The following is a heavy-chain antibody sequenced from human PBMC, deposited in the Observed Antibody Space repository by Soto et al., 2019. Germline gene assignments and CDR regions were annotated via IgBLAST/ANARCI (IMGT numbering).Heavy chain of an antibody. J-gene: IGHJ4*02. V-gene: IGHV1-69*08. CDR3: ARDYGNYVYFDY. D-gene: IGHD4-17*01. CDR2: IIPILGIA. Sequence: QVQLVQSGAEVKTPGSSVKVSCKASGGTFSSYTISWVRQAPGQGLEWMGRIIPILGIANYAQKVQGIVTITADKSTSTAYMELSSLRSEDTAVYYCARDYGNYVYFDYWGQGTLVTVSS. CDR1: GGTFSSYT.